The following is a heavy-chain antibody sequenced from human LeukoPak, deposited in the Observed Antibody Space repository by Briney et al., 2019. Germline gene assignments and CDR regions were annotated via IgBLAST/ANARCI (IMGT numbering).Heavy chain of an antibody. V-gene: IGHV4-59*01. CDR2: ISDSGTT. J-gene: IGHJ4*02. D-gene: IGHD3-9*01. CDR3: ARAGYYDILTGKRGFDY. CDR1: GGSISRYY. Sequence: PSETLSLTCTVSGGSISRYYWSWIRQPPGKGLEWFGYISDSGTTNYNPSLKSRVTISVDTSKNQFSLKLSSVTAADTAVYYCARAGYYDILTGKRGFDYWGQGTLVTVSS.